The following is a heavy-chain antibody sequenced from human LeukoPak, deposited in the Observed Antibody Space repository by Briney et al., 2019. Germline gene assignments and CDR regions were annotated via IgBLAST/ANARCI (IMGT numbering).Heavy chain of an antibody. D-gene: IGHD3-10*01. CDR1: GYTFTSYD. CDR3: VISYGSGSYYPLFDY. J-gene: IGHJ4*02. Sequence: ASVKVSCKASGYTFTSYDINWVRQATGQGLEWMGWMNPNSGNTGYAQKFQGRVTMTRNTSISTAYMELSSLRSEDTAVYYCVISYGSGSYYPLFDYWGQGTLVTVSS. V-gene: IGHV1-8*01. CDR2: MNPNSGNT.